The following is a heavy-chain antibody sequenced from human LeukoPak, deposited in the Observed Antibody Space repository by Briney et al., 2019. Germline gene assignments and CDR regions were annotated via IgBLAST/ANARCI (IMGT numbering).Heavy chain of an antibody. D-gene: IGHD1-1*01. Sequence: SSETLSLTCTVSGGSISSYYWSWIRQPPGKGLEWIGYIYHSGSTYYNPSLKSRVTISVDRSKNQFSLKLSSVTAADTAVYYCARGVQLGAFDIWGQGTMVTVSS. CDR1: GGSISSYY. CDR3: ARGVQLGAFDI. V-gene: IGHV4-59*12. CDR2: IYHSGST. J-gene: IGHJ3*02.